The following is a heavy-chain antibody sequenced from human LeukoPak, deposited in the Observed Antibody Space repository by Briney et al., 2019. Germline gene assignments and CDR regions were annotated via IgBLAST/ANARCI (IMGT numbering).Heavy chain of an antibody. V-gene: IGHV3-66*02. Sequence: GGSLRLSCAASGFTVSSNYMSWVRQAPGKGLEWVSVIYSGGSTYYAGSVKGRFTVSRDNSQNPLYLQVRSLRTEDTAVYYCARGGSGSYYYYHYYMDVWGRGTTVTVSS. J-gene: IGHJ6*03. CDR3: ARGGSGSYYYYHYYMDV. CDR1: GFTVSSNY. D-gene: IGHD1-26*01. CDR2: IYSGGST.